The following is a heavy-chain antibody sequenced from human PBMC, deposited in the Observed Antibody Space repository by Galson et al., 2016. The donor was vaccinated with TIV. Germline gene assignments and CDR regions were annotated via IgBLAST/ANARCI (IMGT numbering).Heavy chain of an antibody. CDR2: ISWKSYYI. Sequence: SLRLSCAASGFSFEDYAMHWVRQTPGKGLEWVSVISWKSYYINYAGSVKGRFTMSRDNAKNSLYLQMNSLRPDDTALYYCAKEQSCGGDCYLFDFWGQGALVTVSS. J-gene: IGHJ4*02. CDR1: GFSFEDYA. D-gene: IGHD2-21*02. V-gene: IGHV3-9*01. CDR3: AKEQSCGGDCYLFDF.